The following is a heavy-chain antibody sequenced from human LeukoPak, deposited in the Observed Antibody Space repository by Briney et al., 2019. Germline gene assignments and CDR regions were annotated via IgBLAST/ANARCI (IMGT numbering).Heavy chain of an antibody. Sequence: GGSLRLSCAASGFTFSTYSMNWVRQAPGKGLEWVSSISSSSSYIYYADSVKGRFTISRDNAKNSLYLQMNSLRDEDTAVYYCAKLGGDTMVRGVIITIPYYFDYWGQGTLVTVSS. CDR3: AKLGGDTMVRGVIITIPYYFDY. CDR2: ISSSSSYI. CDR1: GFTFSTYS. J-gene: IGHJ4*02. V-gene: IGHV3-21*04. D-gene: IGHD3-10*01.